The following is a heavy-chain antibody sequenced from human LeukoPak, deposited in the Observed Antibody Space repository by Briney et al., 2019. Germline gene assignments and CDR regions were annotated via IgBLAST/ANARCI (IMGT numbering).Heavy chain of an antibody. CDR3: ARVAGGYCSSTSCSGYFQH. CDR1: GGTFSSYA. V-gene: IGHV1-69*13. J-gene: IGHJ1*01. CDR2: IIPIFGTA. D-gene: IGHD2-2*01. Sequence: SVKVSCKASGGTFSSYAIRWVRQAPGPGLEWKGGIIPIFGTANYAQKFQGGVTITADESTSTAYMELSSLRSEDTAVYYCARVAGGYCSSTSCSGYFQHWGQGTLVTVSS.